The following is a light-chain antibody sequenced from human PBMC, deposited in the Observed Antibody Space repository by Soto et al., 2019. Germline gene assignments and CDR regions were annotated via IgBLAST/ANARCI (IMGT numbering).Light chain of an antibody. J-gene: IGKJ1*01. CDR3: QQYNNYSQT. CDR1: QSISSW. Sequence: DIHMTQSPSTLSASVGDRVTITCRASQSISSWLAWYQQKPGKAPNLLIYKASSLESGVPSRFSGSGSGTEFTLTIISLQPDDFADYYCQQYNNYSQTFGQGTKVEIK. CDR2: KAS. V-gene: IGKV1-5*03.